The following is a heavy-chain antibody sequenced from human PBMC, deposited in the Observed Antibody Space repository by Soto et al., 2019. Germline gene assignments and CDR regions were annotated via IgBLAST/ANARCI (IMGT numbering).Heavy chain of an antibody. CDR2: ISWNSGSI. Sequence: EVQLVESGGGLVQPGRSLRLSCAASGFTFDDYAMHWVRQAPGKGLEWVSGISWNSGSIGYADSVKGRCTISRDNAKNSLYLQMNSLRAEDTALYYCAKDIGVTVTRGFDYWGQGTLVTVSS. CDR1: GFTFDDYA. D-gene: IGHD4-4*01. CDR3: AKDIGVTVTRGFDY. J-gene: IGHJ4*02. V-gene: IGHV3-9*01.